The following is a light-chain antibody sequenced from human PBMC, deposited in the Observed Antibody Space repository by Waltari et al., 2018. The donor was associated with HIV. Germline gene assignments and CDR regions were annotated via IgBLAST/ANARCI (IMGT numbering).Light chain of an antibody. V-gene: IGLV3-1*01. Sequence: SYELTQPPSVSVSPGQTASITCSGDKLGDKYACWYQQKPGQSPVLVIYHDIQRPSGIPERSSGSNSGNTATLTISGTQAMDEADYYCQAWDSSTVVFGGGTKLTVL. CDR3: QAWDSSTVV. J-gene: IGLJ2*01. CDR2: HDI. CDR1: KLGDKY.